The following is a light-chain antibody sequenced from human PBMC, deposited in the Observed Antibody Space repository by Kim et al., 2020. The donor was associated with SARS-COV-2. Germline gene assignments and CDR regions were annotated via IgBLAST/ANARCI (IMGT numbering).Light chain of an antibody. CDR3: QQYNNWPYT. Sequence: SVSQEERATLSCRASQSVSSNVAWYQQKPGQTPRLLIYGASTRATGIPARFSGSGSGTEFTLTISSLQSEDFALYYCQQYNNWPYTFGQGTKLEI. J-gene: IGKJ2*01. CDR1: QSVSSN. CDR2: GAS. V-gene: IGKV3-15*01.